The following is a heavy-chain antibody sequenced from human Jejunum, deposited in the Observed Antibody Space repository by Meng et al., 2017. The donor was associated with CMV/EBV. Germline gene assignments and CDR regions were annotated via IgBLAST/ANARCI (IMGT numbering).Heavy chain of an antibody. CDR1: GYSFTTYW. CDR3: ASSYYLSGVFDN. D-gene: IGHD3-22*01. J-gene: IGHJ4*02. CDR2: IYPGDSDT. Sequence: KCSGYSFTTYWIGWVRQMPGKGPEWMGSIYPGDSDTRYSPSFQGQVSISADRSITTAYLQWSSLKASDTAKYYCASSYYLSGVFDNWGQGTLVTVSS. V-gene: IGHV5-51*01.